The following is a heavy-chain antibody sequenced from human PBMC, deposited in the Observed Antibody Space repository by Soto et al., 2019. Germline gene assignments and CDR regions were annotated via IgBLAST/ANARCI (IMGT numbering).Heavy chain of an antibody. CDR1: GYTFTSYG. V-gene: IGHV1-18*01. CDR3: ARDVIRDYYGSGSYRSDAFDI. Sequence: ASVKVSCKASGYTFTSYGISWVRQAPGQGLEWMGWISAYNGNTNYAQKLQGRVTMTTDTSTSTAYMELRSLRSDDTAVYYCARDVIRDYYGSGSYRSDAFDIWGQGTMVTVSS. J-gene: IGHJ3*02. CDR2: ISAYNGNT. D-gene: IGHD3-10*01.